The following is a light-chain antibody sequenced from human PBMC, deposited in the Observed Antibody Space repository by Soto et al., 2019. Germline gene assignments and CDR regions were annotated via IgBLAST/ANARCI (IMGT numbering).Light chain of an antibody. CDR3: HSYASSLSAVV. CDR2: GNM. Sequence: QSVLTQPPSVSGAPGQRVTISCTGSSSNIGAGYDVQWYQQLPGTAPKLLIYGNMNRPSGVPDRFSGSKSGTSASLAITGLQAEDDADYYCHSYASSLSAVVFGGGTKVTVL. J-gene: IGLJ2*01. CDR1: SSNIGAGYD. V-gene: IGLV1-40*01.